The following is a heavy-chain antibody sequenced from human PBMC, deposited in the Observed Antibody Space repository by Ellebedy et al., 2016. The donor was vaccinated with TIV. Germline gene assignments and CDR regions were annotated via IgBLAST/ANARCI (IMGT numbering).Heavy chain of an antibody. D-gene: IGHD4-23*01. CDR3: ARKRGGGGRDY. V-gene: IGHV3-7*01. Sequence: GESLKISCAASGFTFSSYWMSWVRQAPGKGLEWVANINQDGSEKYYVDSVEGRFTISRDNAKSTLYLQMNSLRVEDTAVIYCARKRGGGGRDYWGQGTLVTVSS. CDR2: INQDGSEK. CDR1: GFTFSSYW. J-gene: IGHJ4*02.